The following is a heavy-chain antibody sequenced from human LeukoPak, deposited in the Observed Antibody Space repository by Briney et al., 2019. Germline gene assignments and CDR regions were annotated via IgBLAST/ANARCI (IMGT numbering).Heavy chain of an antibody. CDR1: GFTFSSHL. D-gene: IGHD2-8*01. J-gene: IGHJ6*01. CDR2: ISSDGTYT. V-gene: IGHV3-74*01. CDR3: ARSNGFGMDV. Sequence: GGSLRLSCAASGFTFSSHLMHWVRQAPGKGLVWVSRISSDGTYTNYADSVRGRVTISRDNAKNTLYLQMNSLRAEDTAVYYCARSNGFGMDVWGQGTTVTVSS.